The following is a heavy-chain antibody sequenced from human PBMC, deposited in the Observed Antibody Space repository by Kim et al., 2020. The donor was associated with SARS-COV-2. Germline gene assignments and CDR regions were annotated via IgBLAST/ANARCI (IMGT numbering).Heavy chain of an antibody. V-gene: IGHV3-43*02. J-gene: IGHJ4*02. D-gene: IGHD3-22*01. CDR3: AITPTPYYYGSAGYYRLFDY. Sequence: GGSLRLSCSASGFTFSNYAFHWVRQGPGKGLEWVSVISGNGGTTHYADTVKGRFTFSLDNNKNSFYLQMNSLRTEDTALYYCAITPTPYYYGSAGYYRLFDYWCQGTLVTVSS. CDR1: GFTFSNYA. CDR2: ISGNGGTT.